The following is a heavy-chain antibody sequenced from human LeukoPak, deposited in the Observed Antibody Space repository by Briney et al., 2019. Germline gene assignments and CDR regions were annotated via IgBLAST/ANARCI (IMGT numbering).Heavy chain of an antibody. V-gene: IGHV3-30*03. CDR2: ISYDGSNK. D-gene: IGHD2-15*01. CDR1: GFTFSSYG. J-gene: IGHJ4*02. CDR3: VCSGGSCPGA. Sequence: GRSLRLSCAASGFTFSSYGMHWVRQAPGKGLEWVAVISYDGSNKYYADSVKGRFTISRDNSKNTLYLQMNSLRAEDTAVYYCVCSGGSCPGARGQGTLVTVSS.